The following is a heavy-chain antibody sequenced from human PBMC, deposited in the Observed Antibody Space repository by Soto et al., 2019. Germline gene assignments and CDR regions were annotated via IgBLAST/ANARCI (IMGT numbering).Heavy chain of an antibody. CDR2: TYYRSQWHY. J-gene: IGHJ4*02. Sequence: QVQLQQSGPGLVKPSQTLSLTCAISGDSVSSNSAVWNWIRQSPSRGLEWLGRTYYRSQWHYEYAVFVQSRISIDPDTSKNQVSLQLNSVTPEDTAVYYCVRLVGNSWLDHWGQGTLVTVSS. V-gene: IGHV6-1*01. CDR3: VRLVGNSWLDH. CDR1: GDSVSSNSAV. D-gene: IGHD3-9*01.